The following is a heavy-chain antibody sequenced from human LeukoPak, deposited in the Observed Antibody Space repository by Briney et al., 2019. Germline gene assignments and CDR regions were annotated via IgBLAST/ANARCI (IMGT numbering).Heavy chain of an antibody. Sequence: GGSLRLSCAASGFTVSSNYMSWVRQAPGKGLEWVSAISGSGGSTYYADSVKGRFTISRDISKNTLYLQMNSLRAEDTAVYYCAKDLKSIYYDSSGYAWGQGTLVTVSS. CDR3: AKDLKSIYYDSSGYA. J-gene: IGHJ4*02. CDR1: GFTVSSNY. D-gene: IGHD3-22*01. CDR2: ISGSGGST. V-gene: IGHV3-23*01.